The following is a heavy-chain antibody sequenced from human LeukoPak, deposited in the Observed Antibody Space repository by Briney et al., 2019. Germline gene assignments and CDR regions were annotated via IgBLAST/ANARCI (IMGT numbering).Heavy chain of an antibody. D-gene: IGHD4-17*01. V-gene: IGHV1-2*02. CDR3: ARELTAFGAGPAYGDWGGVYY. CDR2: INPNSGGT. J-gene: IGHJ4*02. CDR1: GYTFTGYY. Sequence: ASVKVSCKASGYTFTGYYMHWARQAPGQGLVWMGWINPNSGGTNYAQKFQGRFTMTRDTSISTAYMELSRLRSDDTAVYYCARELTAFGAGPAYGDWGGVYYWGQGTLGTVSS.